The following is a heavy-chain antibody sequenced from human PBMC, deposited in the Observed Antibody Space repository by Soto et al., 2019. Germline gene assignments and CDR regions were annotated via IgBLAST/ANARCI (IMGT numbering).Heavy chain of an antibody. V-gene: IGHV1-69*13. CDR1: GGTFSSYA. Sequence: SVKVSCKASGGTFSSYAISWVRQAPGQGLEWMGGIIPIFGTANYAQKFQGRVTITADESTSTAYMELSSLRSEDTAAYYCARDADYDSSGQDDYWGQGTLVTVSS. J-gene: IGHJ4*02. CDR2: IIPIFGTA. D-gene: IGHD3-22*01. CDR3: ARDADYDSSGQDDY.